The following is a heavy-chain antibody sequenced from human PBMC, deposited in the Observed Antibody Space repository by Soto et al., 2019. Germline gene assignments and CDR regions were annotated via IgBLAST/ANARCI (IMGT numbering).Heavy chain of an antibody. CDR1: GFTFSSYG. V-gene: IGHV3-30*18. Sequence: HPGGSLRLSCAASGFTFSSYGMHWVRQAPGKGLEWVAVISYDGSNKYYADSVKGRFTISRDNSKNTLYLQMNSLRAEDTAVYYCAKEYCISTSCQIFDYWGQGTLVTVSS. J-gene: IGHJ4*02. CDR3: AKEYCISTSCQIFDY. CDR2: ISYDGSNK. D-gene: IGHD2-2*01.